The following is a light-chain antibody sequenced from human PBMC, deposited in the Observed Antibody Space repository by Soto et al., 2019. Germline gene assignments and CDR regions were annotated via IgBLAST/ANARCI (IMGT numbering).Light chain of an antibody. V-gene: IGKV3-20*01. CDR3: QPYGSSPRT. CDR1: QSVSSSY. CDR2: GAS. J-gene: IGKJ1*01. Sequence: EIVLTQSPGTLSFSPGERATLSCRASQSVSSSYLAWYQQKPGQAPRLLIYGASSRATGIPDRFSGSGSGTDFTLTISRLEPEDFGVYYCQPYGSSPRTFGQGTK.